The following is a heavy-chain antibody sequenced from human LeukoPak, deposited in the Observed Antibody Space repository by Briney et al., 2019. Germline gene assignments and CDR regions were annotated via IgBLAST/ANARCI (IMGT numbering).Heavy chain of an antibody. CDR3: ASESPDLVGSTPDH. D-gene: IGHD5-12*01. V-gene: IGHV3-74*01. Sequence: GGSLRLSCAASGFTFSSYWMHWVRQAPGKGLVWVSRLDSDGSSTSYADSVKGRFTISRDNAKNTLYLQMNSLRAEDTAVYYCASESPDLVGSTPDHWGQGTLVTVSS. CDR1: GFTFSSYW. J-gene: IGHJ4*02. CDR2: LDSDGSST.